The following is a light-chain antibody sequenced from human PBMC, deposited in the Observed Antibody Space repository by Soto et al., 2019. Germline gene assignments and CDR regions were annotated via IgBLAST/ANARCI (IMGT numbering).Light chain of an antibody. J-gene: IGLJ3*02. CDR2: EVS. Sequence: QSALTQPASVSGSPGQSITISCTGTSSDVGGYNYVSWYQQHPGKVPKLMISEVSNRPSGVSNRFSGSKSGNTASLTISGLQAEDEADYYCSSYTRSSTVVFGGGTKVTVL. V-gene: IGLV2-14*01. CDR3: SSYTRSSTVV. CDR1: SSDVGGYNY.